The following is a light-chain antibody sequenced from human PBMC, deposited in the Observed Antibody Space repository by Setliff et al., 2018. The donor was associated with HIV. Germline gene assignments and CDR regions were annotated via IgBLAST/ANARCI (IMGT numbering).Light chain of an antibody. CDR3: AAWDDSLHGMS. J-gene: IGLJ2*01. CDR1: DSNIGSNT. Sequence: PPSASGTPGQRVTISCSGSDSNIGSNTVNWYQQLAGTAPKFLIYSIDQRPSDVPDRFSGSKSGTSASLTISGLQAEDEAEYYCAAWDDSLHGMSVGGGTK. V-gene: IGLV1-44*01. CDR2: SID.